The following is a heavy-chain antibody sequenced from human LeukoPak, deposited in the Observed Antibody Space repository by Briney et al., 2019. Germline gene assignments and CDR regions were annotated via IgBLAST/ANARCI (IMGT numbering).Heavy chain of an antibody. D-gene: IGHD2-8*02. CDR3: ARDVGLPGAYYGMDV. CDR2: IYYSGST. J-gene: IGHJ6*02. Sequence: SETLSLTRTVSGGSISSYYWSWIRQPPGKGLEWIGYIYYSGSTNYNPSLKSRVTISVDTSKNQFSLNLNSVTAADTAVYYCARDVGLPGAYYGMDVWGQGTTVTVSS. V-gene: IGHV4-59*01. CDR1: GGSISSYY.